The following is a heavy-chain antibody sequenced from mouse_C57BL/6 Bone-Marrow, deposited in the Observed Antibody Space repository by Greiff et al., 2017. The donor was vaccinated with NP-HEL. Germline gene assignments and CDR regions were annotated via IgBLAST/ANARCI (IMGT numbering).Heavy chain of an antibody. CDR1: GYTFTSYW. D-gene: IGHD1-1*01. Sequence: QVQLQQSGAELVRPGSSVKLSCKASGYTFTSYWMHWVKQRPIQGLEWIGNIDPSDSETHYNQKFKDKATLTVDKSSSTAYMQLSSLTSEDSAVYYCALIYYYGSSYDDFDVWGTGTTVTVSS. CDR3: ALIYYYGSSYDDFDV. CDR2: IDPSDSET. J-gene: IGHJ1*03. V-gene: IGHV1-52*01.